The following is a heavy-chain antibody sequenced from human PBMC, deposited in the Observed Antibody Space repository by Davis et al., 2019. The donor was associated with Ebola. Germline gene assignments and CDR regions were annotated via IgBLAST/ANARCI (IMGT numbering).Heavy chain of an antibody. J-gene: IGHJ6*02. CDR1: GYTFTTYY. CDR2: INPSGGST. D-gene: IGHD2-2*01. CDR3: ARDQVTSDIVVVPAAEYYYYYGMDV. Sequence: ASVKVSCKASGYTFTTYYIHWVRQAPGQGLEWMGIINPSGGSTTYAQKFQGRVTMTRDTSTGTLYMELRSLRSDDTAVYYCARDQVTSDIVVVPAAEYYYYYGMDVWGQGTTVTVSS. V-gene: IGHV1-46*01.